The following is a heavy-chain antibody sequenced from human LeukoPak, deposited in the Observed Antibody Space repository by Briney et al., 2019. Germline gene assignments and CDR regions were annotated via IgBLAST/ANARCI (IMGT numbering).Heavy chain of an antibody. CDR2: ISSNGGST. J-gene: IGHJ4*02. D-gene: IGHD4-17*01. V-gene: IGHV3-64D*06. Sequence: PGGSLRLSCSASGFTLSSYAMHWVRQAPGKGLEYVSAISSNGGSTYYADSVKGRFTISRDNSKNTLYLQMSSLRAEDTAVYYCVTTVTTSYGDHWGQGTLVTVSS. CDR3: VTTVTTSYGDH. CDR1: GFTLSSYA.